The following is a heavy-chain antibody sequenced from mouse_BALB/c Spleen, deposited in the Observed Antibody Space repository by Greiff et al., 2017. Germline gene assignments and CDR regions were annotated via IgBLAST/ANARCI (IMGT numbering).Heavy chain of an antibody. D-gene: IGHD1-1*01. CDR3: ARPNYYGSPNDY. J-gene: IGHJ2*01. CDR2: IDPENGNT. CDR1: GFNIKDTY. V-gene: IGHV14-3*02. Sequence: VQLQQSGAELVKPGASVKLSCTASGFNIKDTYMHWVKQRPEQGLEWIGWIDPENGNTIYDPKFQGKASITADTSSNTAYLQLSSLTSEDTAVYYCARPNYYGSPNDYWGQGTTLTVSS.